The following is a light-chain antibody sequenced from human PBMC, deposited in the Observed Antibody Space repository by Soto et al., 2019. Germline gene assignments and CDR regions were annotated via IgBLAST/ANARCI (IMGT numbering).Light chain of an antibody. J-gene: IGKJ1*01. CDR2: GAS. V-gene: IGKV3-20*01. Sequence: EIVLTQSPGTLSLSPGEGATLSCRASQTVSSTSLAWYQQKPGQAPRLLIYGASRRATGIPDRFSGSGSGTDFTLTISRLEPEDFAVYYCHHYSYSQTFGQGTKVAIK. CDR3: HHYSYSQT. CDR1: QTVSSTS.